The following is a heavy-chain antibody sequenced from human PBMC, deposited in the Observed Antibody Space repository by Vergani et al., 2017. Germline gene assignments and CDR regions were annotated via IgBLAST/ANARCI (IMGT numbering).Heavy chain of an antibody. CDR1: GFKFTDYY. J-gene: IGHJ5*02. V-gene: IGHV3-66*02. Sequence: VHLVESGGGLVKPGGSLRLSCAASGFKFTDYYMTWVRQAPGKGLEWVSHIYSGDETYYADSVKGRVTISRDTSKNTLHLQINNLRVEDTAVYYCARGNYYGSGTYVDPWGQGTLVTVSS. CDR2: IYSGDET. CDR3: ARGNYYGSGTYVDP. D-gene: IGHD3-10*01.